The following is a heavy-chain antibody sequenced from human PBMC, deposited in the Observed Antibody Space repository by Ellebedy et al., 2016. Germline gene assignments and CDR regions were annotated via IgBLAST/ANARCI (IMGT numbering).Heavy chain of an antibody. CDR1: GFTFSNHY. CDR2: INTDGSER. Sequence: GGSLRLSCAASGFTFSNHYMYWVRHAPGKGLVWVSRINTDGSERRYADSVKGRFTISRDNAKNTLYLELNSLRAEDTAVYYCARDFSPAAADLDYYYYGMDVWGQGTTVTVSS. J-gene: IGHJ6*02. V-gene: IGHV3-74*01. CDR3: ARDFSPAAADLDYYYYGMDV. D-gene: IGHD6-13*01.